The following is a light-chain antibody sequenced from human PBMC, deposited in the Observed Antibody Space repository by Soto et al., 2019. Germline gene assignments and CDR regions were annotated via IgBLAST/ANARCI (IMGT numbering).Light chain of an antibody. CDR1: SSDVGGYNF. J-gene: IGLJ1*01. Sequence: QSVLTQPASVSGSPGQSITISCTGSSSDVGGYNFVSWFQQHPGKAPKVMIYNVSYRPSGVSNRFSGPKSGNTASLTISGLQAEDEADYYCSSYASSSTLYVFGTGTKITVL. CDR3: SSYASSSTLYV. CDR2: NVS. V-gene: IGLV2-14*01.